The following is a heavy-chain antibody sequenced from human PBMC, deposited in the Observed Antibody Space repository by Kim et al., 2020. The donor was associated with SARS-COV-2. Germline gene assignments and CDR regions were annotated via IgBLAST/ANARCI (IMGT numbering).Heavy chain of an antibody. V-gene: IGHV4-39*07. CDR1: GGSISSSSYY. J-gene: IGHJ3*02. D-gene: IGHD2-21*01. CDR2: IYYSGST. CDR3: AREPRLSQRCCGAFDI. Sequence: SETLSLTCTVSGGSISSSSYYWGWLRQPPGKGLEWIGSIYYSGSTYYNPSLKSRVTISVDTSKNQFSLKLSSVTAADTAVYYCAREPRLSQRCCGAFDIWGQGTMVTVSS.